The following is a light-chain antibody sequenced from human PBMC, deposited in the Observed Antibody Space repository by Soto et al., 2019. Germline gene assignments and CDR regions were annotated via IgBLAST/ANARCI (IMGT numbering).Light chain of an antibody. V-gene: IGKV3-20*01. CDR2: GAS. CDR3: QQYGRSPFT. J-gene: IGKJ3*01. Sequence: EIVLTQSPGTLSLSPGERATLYCRASQSVSSSYLAWYQQKPGQAPRLLIYGASSGATGIPDRFSGSGSGTDFTLTISRLEPEDFAVYYCQQYGRSPFTCGPGTKVDIK. CDR1: QSVSSSY.